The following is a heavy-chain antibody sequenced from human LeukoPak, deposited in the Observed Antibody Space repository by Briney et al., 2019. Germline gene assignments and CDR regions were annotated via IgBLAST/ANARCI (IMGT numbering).Heavy chain of an antibody. CDR1: GFTFSGW. V-gene: IGHV3-74*01. CDR2: IKNDGSIT. Sequence: QPGGSLRLSCAASGFTFSGWMHWVRQAPGKGLVWLSRIKNDGSITSYADSVKGRFTISRDNAKNSLYLQMNSLRDEDTAVYYCARDSPLNYWGQGTLVTVSP. J-gene: IGHJ4*02. CDR3: ARDSPLNY.